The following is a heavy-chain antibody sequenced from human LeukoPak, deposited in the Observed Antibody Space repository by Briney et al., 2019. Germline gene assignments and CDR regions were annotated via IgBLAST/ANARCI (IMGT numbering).Heavy chain of an antibody. V-gene: IGHV4-30-2*01. D-gene: IGHD2-2*01. CDR3: ARVLVVPAALTD. Sequence: SQTLSLTCTVSGGSISSGGYYWSWIRQPPGKGLEWIGYIYHSGSTYYNPSLKSRVTISVDRSKNQFSLKLSSVTAADTAVYYCARVLVVPAALTDWGQGTLVTASS. CDR2: IYHSGST. CDR1: GGSISSGGYY. J-gene: IGHJ4*02.